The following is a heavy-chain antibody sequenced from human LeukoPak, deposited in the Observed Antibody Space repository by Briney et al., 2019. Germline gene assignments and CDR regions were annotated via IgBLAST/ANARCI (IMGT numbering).Heavy chain of an antibody. V-gene: IGHV4-4*07. Sequence: SETLSLTCTVSGGSISSYYWSWIRQPGGKGLEWIGRIYTSGSTNYNPSLKSRVTMSVDTSKNQFSLKLSSVTAADTAVYYCAGSSLAGSRDYWGQGTLVTVSS. CDR3: AGSSLAGSRDY. CDR2: IYTSGST. J-gene: IGHJ4*02. D-gene: IGHD3-10*01. CDR1: GGSISSYY.